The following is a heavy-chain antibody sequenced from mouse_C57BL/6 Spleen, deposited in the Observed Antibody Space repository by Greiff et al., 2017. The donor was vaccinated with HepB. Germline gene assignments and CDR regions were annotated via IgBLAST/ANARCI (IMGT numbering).Heavy chain of an antibody. CDR1: GCTFTSYW. V-gene: IGHV1-50*01. D-gene: IGHD2-3*01. CDR3: ARRNGYYVGSYAMDY. CDR2: IDPSDSYT. J-gene: IGHJ4*01. Sequence: QVQLQQPGAELVKPGASVKLSCKASGCTFTSYWMQWVKQRPGQGLEWIGEIDPSDSYTNYNQKFKGQATLTVDTSSSTAYMQLSSLTSEDSAVYYCARRNGYYVGSYAMDYWGQGTSVTVSS.